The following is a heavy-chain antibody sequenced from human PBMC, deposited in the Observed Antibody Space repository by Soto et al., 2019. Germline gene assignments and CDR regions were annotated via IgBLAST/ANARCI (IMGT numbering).Heavy chain of an antibody. V-gene: IGHV1-2*02. D-gene: IGHD6-13*01. CDR3: ARVSSSWYRAWFDP. CDR1: GYRFTDYY. J-gene: IGHJ5*02. Sequence: ASVKVSCKASGYRFTDYYMHWVRQAPGQGLEWMGWINPYSGVANYSRNFQGRVTMTSDTPITTAYMELSSLRSDDTAVYYCARVSSSWYRAWFDPWGQGNLVTVSS. CDR2: INPYSGVA.